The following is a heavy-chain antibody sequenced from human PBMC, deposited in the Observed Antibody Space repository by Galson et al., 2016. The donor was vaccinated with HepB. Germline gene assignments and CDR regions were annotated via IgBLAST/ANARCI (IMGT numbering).Heavy chain of an antibody. D-gene: IGHD4/OR15-4a*01. CDR2: IETAGDT. J-gene: IGHJ6*04. CDR3: ARGKSLLTMPWNYGLDV. CDR1: GFTFSIHD. V-gene: IGHV3-13*01. Sequence: SLRLSCAASGFTFSIHDMHWVRQAPGKGLEWVSAIETAGDTYYADSVKGRFTISRENAKNSLYLQMNSLRAGDTAVYYCARGKSLLTMPWNYGLDVWGKG.